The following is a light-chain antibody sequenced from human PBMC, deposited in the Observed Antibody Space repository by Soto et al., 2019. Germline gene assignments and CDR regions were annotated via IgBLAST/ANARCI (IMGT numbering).Light chain of an antibody. Sequence: EIVMTQSPATLSVSPGERATLSCRASQSVSSNLAWYQQKPGQAPRLLIYGTSTRATGIPARFSGSGSGTEFTLTISSLQSEDFAVYYCQHFNNWPPKYTFGQGNRLEIK. V-gene: IGKV3-15*01. J-gene: IGKJ2*01. CDR3: QHFNNWPPKYT. CDR2: GTS. CDR1: QSVSSN.